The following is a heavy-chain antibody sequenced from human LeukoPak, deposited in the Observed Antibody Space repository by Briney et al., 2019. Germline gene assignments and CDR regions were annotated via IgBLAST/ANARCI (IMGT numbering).Heavy chain of an antibody. Sequence: PSETLSLTCTVSGGSISSYYWSWLRQPPGKGLEWIGYIYYSGSTNYNPSLKSRVNISVDTSKNQYSLKLSSVTAADTAVYYCASYDRSFDAFDIWGQGTMVTVSS. V-gene: IGHV4-59*01. D-gene: IGHD3-22*01. CDR3: ASYDRSFDAFDI. J-gene: IGHJ3*02. CDR1: GGSISSYY. CDR2: IYYSGST.